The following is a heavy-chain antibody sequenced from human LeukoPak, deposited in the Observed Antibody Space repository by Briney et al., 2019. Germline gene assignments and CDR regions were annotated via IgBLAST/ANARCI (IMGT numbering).Heavy chain of an antibody. V-gene: IGHV1-69*13. D-gene: IGHD5-18*01. J-gene: IGHJ6*02. Sequence: SVTVSCKASGGTFSSYAISWVRQAPGQGLEWMGGIIPIFGTANYAQKFQGRVTITADESTSTAYMELSSLRSEDTAVYYCAIRGYSYGQKPPDYYYGMDVWGQGTTVTVSS. CDR1: GGTFSSYA. CDR2: IIPIFGTA. CDR3: AIRGYSYGQKPPDYYYGMDV.